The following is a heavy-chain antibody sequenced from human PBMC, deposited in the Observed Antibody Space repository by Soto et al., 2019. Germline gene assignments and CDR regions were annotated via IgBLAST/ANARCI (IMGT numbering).Heavy chain of an antibody. CDR2: IYYSGST. D-gene: IGHD3-9*01. J-gene: IGHJ6*02. Sequence: SETLSLTCTVSGGSISSGGYYWSGIRQHPGKGLEWIGYIYYSGSTYYNPSLKSRVTISVDTSKNQFSLKLSSVTAADTAVYYCARDPLPPLTSYYYYYYGMDVWGQGTTVTVSS. V-gene: IGHV4-31*03. CDR1: GGSISSGGYY. CDR3: ARDPLPPLTSYYYYYYGMDV.